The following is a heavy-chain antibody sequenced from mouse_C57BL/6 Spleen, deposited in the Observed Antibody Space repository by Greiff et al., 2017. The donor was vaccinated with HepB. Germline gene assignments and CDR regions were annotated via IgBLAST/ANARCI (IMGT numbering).Heavy chain of an antibody. CDR1: GFSFNTYA. CDR2: IRSKSNNYAT. V-gene: IGHV10-1*01. CDR3: VRHGYDYYGSSYVMDY. Sequence: EVMLVESGGGLVRPKGSLKLSCAASGFSFNTYAMNWVRQAPGKGLEWVARIRSKSNNYATYYADSVKDRFTISRDDSESMLYLQMNNLKTEDTAMYYCVRHGYDYYGSSYVMDYWGQGTSVTVSS. D-gene: IGHD1-1*01. J-gene: IGHJ4*01.